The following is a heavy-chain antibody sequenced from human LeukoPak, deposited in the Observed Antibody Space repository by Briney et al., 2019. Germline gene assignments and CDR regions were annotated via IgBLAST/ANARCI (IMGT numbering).Heavy chain of an antibody. CDR3: ARGTYYDFWSGYSPYGMDV. Sequence: GASVNVSCKASGYTFTSYDINWVRQATGQGLEWMGWMNPNSGNTGYAQKFQGRVTMTRNTSISTAYMELSSLRSEDTAVYYCARGTYYDFWSGYSPYGMDVWGQGTTVTVSS. J-gene: IGHJ6*02. CDR2: MNPNSGNT. CDR1: GYTFTSYD. V-gene: IGHV1-8*01. D-gene: IGHD3-3*01.